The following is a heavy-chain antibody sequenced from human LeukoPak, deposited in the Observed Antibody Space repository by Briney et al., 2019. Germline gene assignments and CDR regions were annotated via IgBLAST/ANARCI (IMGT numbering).Heavy chain of an antibody. CDR2: INPNSGGT. CDR3: ARGGDFWSGYILSFNDY. V-gene: IGHV1-2*02. CDR1: GYTFTGYY. D-gene: IGHD3-3*01. Sequence: GASVKVSCKASGYTFTGYYMHWVRQAPGQGLEWMGWINPNSGGTNYAQKFQGRVTMTRDTSISTAYMELSRLRSDDTAVYYCARGGDFWSGYILSFNDYWGEGTLVTVS. J-gene: IGHJ4*02.